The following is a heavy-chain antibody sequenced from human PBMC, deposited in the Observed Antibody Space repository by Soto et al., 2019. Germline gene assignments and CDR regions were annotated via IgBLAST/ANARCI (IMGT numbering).Heavy chain of an antibody. V-gene: IGHV1-3*04. D-gene: IGHD6-6*01. CDR3: ARDSRLSSSNIWFDP. CDR2: INTGNGNT. CDR1: GYTFINYA. J-gene: IGHJ5*02. Sequence: GASVKVSCKASGYTFINYAIHWVRQAPGQRLEWMGWINTGNGNTQYSQKFQGRVTITRDTSASAAYMELSSLRSEDTAVYYCARDSRLSSSNIWFDPWGQGTLVTVSS.